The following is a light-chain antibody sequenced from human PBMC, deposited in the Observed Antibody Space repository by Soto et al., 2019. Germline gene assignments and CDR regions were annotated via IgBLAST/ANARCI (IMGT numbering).Light chain of an antibody. CDR2: GNS. CDR1: SSNIGAGYD. V-gene: IGLV1-40*01. Sequence: QSVLTQPPSVSGAPGQRVTISCTGSSSNIGAGYDVHWYQQLPGTAPKLLIYGNSNRPSGVPDRFSGSKSATSASLAITGLQAEDEADYYCQSYDSRLNGRGVFGGGTKLTVL. J-gene: IGLJ2*01. CDR3: QSYDSRLNGRGV.